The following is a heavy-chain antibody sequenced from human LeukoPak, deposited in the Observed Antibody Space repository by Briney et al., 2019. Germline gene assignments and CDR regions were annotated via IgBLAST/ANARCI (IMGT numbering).Heavy chain of an antibody. J-gene: IGHJ4*02. CDR1: GFTFSSYS. CDR2: ISSRSSTI. CDR3: ARQRPGDY. Sequence: PGGSLGLSCAASGFTFSSYSMNWVRQAPGKGLEWVSYISSRSSTIYYADSVKGRFTISRDNAKNSLYLQVSSLRAEDTAVYYCARQRPGDYWGQGTLVTVSS. V-gene: IGHV3-48*01.